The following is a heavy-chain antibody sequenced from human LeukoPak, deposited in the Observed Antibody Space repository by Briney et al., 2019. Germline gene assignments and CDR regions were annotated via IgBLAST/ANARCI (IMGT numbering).Heavy chain of an antibody. CDR1: GYTFTAYH. J-gene: IGHJ4*02. CDR3: GSCSGGSCYFDS. V-gene: IGHV1-2*02. CDR2: INPNSGGT. D-gene: IGHD2-15*01. Sequence: ASVNVSCKASGYTFTAYHMHWVRQAPGQGLEWMGWINPNSGGTNYAQKFQGRVTMTRDTSISTAYMELSRLRSDDTAVYYCGSCSGGSCYFDSWGQGTLVTVSS.